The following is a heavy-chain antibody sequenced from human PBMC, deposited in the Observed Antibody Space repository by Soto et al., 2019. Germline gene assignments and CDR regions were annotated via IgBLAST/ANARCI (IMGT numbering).Heavy chain of an antibody. V-gene: IGHV3-23*01. J-gene: IGHJ5*02. Sequence: EVQLLVSGGGSVQPGRSLRLSCAASGFSFSNYAMSWVRQAPGTGLEWVSAIDSGGGSTYYAASVKGRFSISRDNSMNTLYLQMNSLRAEDTAIYYCTKEHSNYPDNWFDPWGQGTLVTVSS. CDR1: GFSFSNYA. CDR2: IDSGGGST. CDR3: TKEHSNYPDNWFDP. D-gene: IGHD4-4*01.